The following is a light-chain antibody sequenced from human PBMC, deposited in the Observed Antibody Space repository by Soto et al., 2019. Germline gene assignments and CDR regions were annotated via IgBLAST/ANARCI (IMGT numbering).Light chain of an antibody. CDR3: QQYGSSPRYT. J-gene: IGKJ2*01. V-gene: IGKV3-20*01. Sequence: EIVLTQSPGTLSLSPGERATLSCRASQSVSSSYLAWYQQKPGQAPRLLIYGASSRATGIPDRFSGSGSGTDCTLTISRLEPEDFAVYYCQQYGSSPRYTFCQGTKREIK. CDR2: GAS. CDR1: QSVSSSY.